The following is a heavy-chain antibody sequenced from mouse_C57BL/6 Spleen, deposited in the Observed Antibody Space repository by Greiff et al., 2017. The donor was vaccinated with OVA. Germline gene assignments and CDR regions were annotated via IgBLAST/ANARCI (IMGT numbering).Heavy chain of an antibody. CDR3: ARSYYYGSSPYYFDY. Sequence: VQGVESGAELVRPGASVKLSCKASGYTFTDYYINWVKQRPGQGLEWIARIYPGSGNTYYNEKFKGKATLTAEKSSSTAYMQLSSLTSEDSAVYFCARSYYYGSSPYYFDYWGQGTTLTVSS. CDR2: IYPGSGNT. D-gene: IGHD1-1*01. V-gene: IGHV1-76*01. J-gene: IGHJ2*01. CDR1: GYTFTDYY.